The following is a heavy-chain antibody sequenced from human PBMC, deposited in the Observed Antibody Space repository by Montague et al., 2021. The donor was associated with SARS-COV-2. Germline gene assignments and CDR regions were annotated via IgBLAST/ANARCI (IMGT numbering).Heavy chain of an antibody. CDR2: IYYSGST. Sequence: SETLSLTCTVSGGSISSSSYYWCWIRQPPGKGLEWIGSIYYSGSTYYNPSLKSRVTISVDTSKNQFSLKLSSVTAADTAVYYCARQGDQLLLEYWFDPWGQGTLATVSS. V-gene: IGHV4-39*01. CDR3: ARQGDQLLLEYWFDP. CDR1: GGSISSSSYY. D-gene: IGHD2-2*01. J-gene: IGHJ5*02.